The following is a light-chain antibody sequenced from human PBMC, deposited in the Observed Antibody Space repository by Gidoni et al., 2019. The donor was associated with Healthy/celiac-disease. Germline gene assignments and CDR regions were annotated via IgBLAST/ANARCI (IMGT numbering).Light chain of an antibody. CDR1: SSDVGGYNY. CDR2: EVS. CDR3: SSYAGSNNVV. Sequence: QFAPDPPPLAFGFPGKSVTIPCTGTSSDVGGYNYVSWYQQHPGKAPKLMIYEVSKRPSGVPDRFSGSKSGNTASLTVSGLQAEDEADYYCSSYAGSNNVVFGGGTKLTVL. J-gene: IGLJ2*01. V-gene: IGLV2-8*01.